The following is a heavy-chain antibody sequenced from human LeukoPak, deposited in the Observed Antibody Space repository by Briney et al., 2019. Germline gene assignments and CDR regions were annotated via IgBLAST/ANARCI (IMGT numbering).Heavy chain of an antibody. CDR2: IKSKTDGGTT. Sequence: GGSLRLSCAASGFTFSNAWMSWVRQAPGKGLEWVGRIKSKTDGGTTDYAAPVKGRFTISRDDSKNTLYLQMNSLKTEDTAVYYCTTNPRYYYDSSGSLIDYWGQGTLVTVSS. J-gene: IGHJ4*02. CDR3: TTNPRYYYDSSGSLIDY. V-gene: IGHV3-15*01. D-gene: IGHD3-22*01. CDR1: GFTFSNAW.